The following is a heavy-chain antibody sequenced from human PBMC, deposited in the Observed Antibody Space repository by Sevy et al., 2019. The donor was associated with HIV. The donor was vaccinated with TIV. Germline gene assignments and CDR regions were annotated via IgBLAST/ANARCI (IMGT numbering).Heavy chain of an antibody. J-gene: IGHJ3*02. CDR2: IHSDGST. CDR1: GFTVSDNY. Sequence: AGSLRLSCAATGFTVSDNYMSWVRQAPGKGLEWVSVIHSDGSTYYGDSVKGRFTISRDNSKNTLYLQMNSLRAEDTAVYYCANHASDYDSSGYLERDAFDIWGQGTMVTVSS. D-gene: IGHD3-22*01. V-gene: IGHV3-53*01. CDR3: ANHASDYDSSGYLERDAFDI.